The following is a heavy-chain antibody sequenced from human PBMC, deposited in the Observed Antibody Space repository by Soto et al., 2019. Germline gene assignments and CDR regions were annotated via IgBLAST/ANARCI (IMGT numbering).Heavy chain of an antibody. Sequence: GGSLRLTSAPSGLSVGDFAMNELRRAPGKGLEWVSTTGGSGTITYYADSVLGRVTISTDKSRNIVYLQMNSLRAEDTAVYYCAKGMVLSAPGPFDYWGQGALVTVSP. D-gene: IGHD2-21*02. J-gene: IGHJ4*02. CDR3: AKGMVLSAPGPFDY. V-gene: IGHV3-23*01. CDR2: TGGSGTIT. CDR1: GLSVGDFA.